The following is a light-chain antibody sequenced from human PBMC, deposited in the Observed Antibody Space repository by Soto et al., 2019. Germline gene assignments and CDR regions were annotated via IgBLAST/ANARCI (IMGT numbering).Light chain of an antibody. CDR3: QESGS. J-gene: IGKJ2*01. CDR1: QDISNY. V-gene: IGKV1-27*01. Sequence: DIQMTQSPSSLSACVGDRVTIACRARQDISNYLAWYQQKPGKVPKLLIYAASTLQSGVPSRFSGSGSGTDFTLTISGLQPENVATYYCQESGSFGQGTKLEIK. CDR2: AAS.